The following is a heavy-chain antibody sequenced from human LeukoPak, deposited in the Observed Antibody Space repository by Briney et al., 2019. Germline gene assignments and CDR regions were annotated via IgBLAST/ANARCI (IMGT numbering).Heavy chain of an antibody. D-gene: IGHD4-17*01. V-gene: IGHV4-34*01. CDR3: ASITTARARAFDI. CDR2: INHSGST. CDR1: GGSFSGYY. J-gene: IGHJ3*02. Sequence: SETLSLTCAVYGGSFSGYYWSWIRQPPGKGLEWIGEINHSGSTNYNPSLKSRVTISVDTSKNQFSLKLSSVTAADTAVYYCASITTARARAFDIWGQGTMVTVSS.